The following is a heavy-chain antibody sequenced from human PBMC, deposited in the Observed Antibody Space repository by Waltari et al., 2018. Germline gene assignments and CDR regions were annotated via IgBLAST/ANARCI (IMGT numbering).Heavy chain of an antibody. V-gene: IGHV3-30*01. J-gene: IGHJ6*01. Sequence: QLQLLASGGGVVAAGRSLRLSCTASEATFSSCALPWVRQAPGKGLEWLSVISYNARNMYFVDSLKGRFSIPRDTSKKMLYLQMNSLITEDTAGYYGARDYCERPSCHCMDVWGQGTTVIVSS. CDR1: EATFSSCA. CDR3: ARDYCERPSCHCMDV. D-gene: IGHD2-2*01. CDR2: ISYNARNM.